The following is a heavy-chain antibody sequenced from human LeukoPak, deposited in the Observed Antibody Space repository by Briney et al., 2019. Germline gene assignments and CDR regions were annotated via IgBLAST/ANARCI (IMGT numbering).Heavy chain of an antibody. Sequence: RRSLRLSCAVAGFTFDEYAMHWVRQAAGDVLEWVSLISRDGSNTWYADSVKGRFTISRDNTENSLYLHMNSLGTEDTAFYYCAKDKSPLYYDYIWGSYRLPFDSWGQGTLVTVSS. D-gene: IGHD3-16*02. J-gene: IGHJ4*02. CDR1: GFTFDEYA. CDR2: ISRDGSNT. V-gene: IGHV3-43*02. CDR3: AKDKSPLYYDYIWGSYRLPFDS.